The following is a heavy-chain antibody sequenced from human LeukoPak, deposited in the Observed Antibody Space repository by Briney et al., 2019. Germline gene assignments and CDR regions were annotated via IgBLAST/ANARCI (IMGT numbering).Heavy chain of an antibody. CDR2: IYYSGST. CDR1: GVSISSSSYY. D-gene: IGHD3-22*01. Sequence: SETLSLTCTVSGVSISSSSYYWGWIRPPPGKGLEWIGSIYYSGSTYYNPSLKSRVTISVDTSKNQFSLKLSSVTAADTAVYYCARREGYYDLDYWGQGTLVTVSS. J-gene: IGHJ4*02. CDR3: ARREGYYDLDY. V-gene: IGHV4-39*01.